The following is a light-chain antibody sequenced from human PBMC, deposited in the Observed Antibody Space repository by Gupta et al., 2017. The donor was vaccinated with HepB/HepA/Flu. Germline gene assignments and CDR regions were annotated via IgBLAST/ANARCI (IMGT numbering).Light chain of an antibody. V-gene: IGLV1-47*01. J-gene: IGLJ3*02. Sequence: QSVLTQPPSASGTPGQRVIISCSGSHSNIGTNFMYWFQQFPGTAPKPLIFRSNQRPSGVPDRFSGSKSGTSASLAISGLRSEDEADYYCVAWDDTLGGWVFGGGIKLTVL. CDR2: RSN. CDR1: HSNIGTNF. CDR3: VAWDDTLGGWV.